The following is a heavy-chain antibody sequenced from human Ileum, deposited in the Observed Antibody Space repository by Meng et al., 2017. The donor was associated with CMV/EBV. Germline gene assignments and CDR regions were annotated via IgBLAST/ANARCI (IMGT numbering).Heavy chain of an antibody. CDR2: IHPTGTT. CDR1: GGSLTSYY. D-gene: IGHD3-10*01. CDR3: ARAAARGVPVDL. V-gene: IGHV4-4*07. J-gene: IGHJ5*02. Sequence: QVQLQESGPRLLQPSETLSLTCTVTGGSLTSYYWTWIRQPAGKGLEWIGRIHPTGTTDDNPSLRSRVSMSLDKSKNQFSLKLTSVTAADTAVYYCARAAARGVPVDLWGQGTLVTVSS.